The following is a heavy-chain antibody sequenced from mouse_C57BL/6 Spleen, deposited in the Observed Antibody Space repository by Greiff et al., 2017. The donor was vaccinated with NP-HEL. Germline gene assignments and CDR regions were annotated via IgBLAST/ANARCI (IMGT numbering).Heavy chain of an antibody. CDR1: GFTFSDYY. V-gene: IGHV5-12*01. J-gene: IGHJ1*03. D-gene: IGHD1-1*01. Sequence: EVQRVESGGGLVQPGGSLKLSCAASGFTFSDYYMYWVRQTPEKRLEWVAYISNGGGSTYYPDTVKGRFTISRDNAKNTLYLQMSRLKSEDTAMYYCASLYYGSHWYFDVWGTGTTVTVSS. CDR2: ISNGGGST. CDR3: ASLYYGSHWYFDV.